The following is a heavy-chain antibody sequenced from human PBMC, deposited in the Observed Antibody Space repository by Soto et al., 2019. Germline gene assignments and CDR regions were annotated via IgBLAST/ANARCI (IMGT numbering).Heavy chain of an antibody. J-gene: IGHJ4*02. D-gene: IGHD3-10*01. CDR1: GYTFTSYG. CDR3: ARGGGPGMGISGSYYNDLSV. CDR2: ISAYNGNT. V-gene: IGHV1-18*01. Sequence: VPVKVSCKASGYTFTSYGISWVRQAPGQGLEWMGWISAYNGNTNYAQKLQGRVTMTTDTSTSTAYMELRSLRSDDTAVYYCARGGGPGMGISGSYYNDLSVWGQGTLVTVSS.